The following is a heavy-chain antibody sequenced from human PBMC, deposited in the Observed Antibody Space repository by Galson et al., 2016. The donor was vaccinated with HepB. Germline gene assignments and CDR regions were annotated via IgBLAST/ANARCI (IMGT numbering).Heavy chain of an antibody. CDR1: GLTFSDHY. D-gene: IGHD4-17*01. Sequence: SLRLSCAASGLTFSDHYLHWVRQAPGKGLEWVGRSRNRANSYTTEYAASVEGRFTISRDNSRNSLYLQMNNLKSEDTAVYYCASYYGDYSSSAFDLWGQGTMVTVSP. CDR2: SRNRANSYTT. CDR3: ASYYGDYSSSAFDL. V-gene: IGHV3-72*01. J-gene: IGHJ3*01.